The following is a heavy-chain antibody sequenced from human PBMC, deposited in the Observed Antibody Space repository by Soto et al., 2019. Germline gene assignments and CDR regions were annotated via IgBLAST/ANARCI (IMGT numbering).Heavy chain of an antibody. CDR2: INDSGST. CDR1: GGSFRGYF. Sequence: SETLSLSCALSGGSFRGYFWSWIRQSPDEGLEWIGEINDSGSTYYNPSFKSRLTISVDTSKSQISLTLTSVTAADSAVYYCQGGDFWGQGTRVTVSS. D-gene: IGHD3-16*01. CDR3: QGGDF. V-gene: IGHV4-34*01. J-gene: IGHJ4*02.